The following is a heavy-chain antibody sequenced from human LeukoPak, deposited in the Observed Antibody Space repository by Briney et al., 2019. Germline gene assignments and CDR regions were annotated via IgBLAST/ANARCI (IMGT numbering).Heavy chain of an antibody. V-gene: IGHV1-46*01. CDR3: ARDLPTYDYVWGSYRFNWFDP. D-gene: IGHD3-16*02. CDR1: GYTFTSYY. J-gene: IGHJ5*02. CDR2: INPSGGST. Sequence: ASVKVSCKASGYTFTSYYMHWVRQAPGQGLEWMGIINPSGGSTSYAQKFQGRVTMTRDMSTSTVYMELSSLRSEDTAVYYCARDLPTYDYVWGSYRFNWFDPWGQGTLVTVSS.